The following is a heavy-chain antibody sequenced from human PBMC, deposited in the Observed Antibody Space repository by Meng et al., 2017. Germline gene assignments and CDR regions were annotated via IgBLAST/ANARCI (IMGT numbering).Heavy chain of an antibody. Sequence: QLQRQESGPGLVKPSETLSLTCTVSGGSISSSSYYWGWIRQPPGKGLEWIGSIYYSGSTYYNPSLKSRVTISVDTSKNQFSLKLSSVTAADTAVYYCARGYHYYYDSSGPFNWFDPWGQGTLVTVSS. J-gene: IGHJ5*02. V-gene: IGHV4-39*07. CDR3: ARGYHYYYDSSGPFNWFDP. D-gene: IGHD3-22*01. CDR2: IYYSGST. CDR1: GGSISSSSYY.